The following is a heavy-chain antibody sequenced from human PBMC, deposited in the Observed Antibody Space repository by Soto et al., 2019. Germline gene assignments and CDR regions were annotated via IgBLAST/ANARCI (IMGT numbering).Heavy chain of an antibody. D-gene: IGHD3-3*01. CDR2: VNPNRGNR. J-gene: IGHJ5*02. CDR1: GYTFTSYD. CDR3: ARNYAFWSGYHTAYNWFDL. Sequence: ASVKVSCKASGYTFTSYDINWVRQATGPGLEWMGWVNPNRGNRGYAQKFQGRVMTTKNISISTAYMELSSLRSADTAVYYCARNYAFWSGYHTAYNWFDLWGQGTLVTVSS. V-gene: IGHV1-8*01.